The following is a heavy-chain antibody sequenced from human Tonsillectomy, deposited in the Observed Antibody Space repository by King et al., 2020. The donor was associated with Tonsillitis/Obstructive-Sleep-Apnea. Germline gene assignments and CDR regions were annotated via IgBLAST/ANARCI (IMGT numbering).Heavy chain of an antibody. J-gene: IGHJ4*02. D-gene: IGHD4/OR15-4a*01. V-gene: IGHV1-2*02. Sequence: VQLVESGAEVKKPGASVKVSCKASGYTFTGYYMHWVRQAPGQGLEWMGWINPNSGGTKYAQKFQGRVTMTRDTSITTAYMELSSLRSDDTAVYYCARGDIWCGDLWGQGPLVTVSS. CDR1: GYTFTGYY. CDR3: ARGDIWCGDL. CDR2: INPNSGGT.